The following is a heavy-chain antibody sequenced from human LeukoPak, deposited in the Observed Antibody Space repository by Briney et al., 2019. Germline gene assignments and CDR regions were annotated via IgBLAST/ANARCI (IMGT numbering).Heavy chain of an antibody. CDR1: GYTFSSYG. Sequence: GASVKVSCKASGYTFSSYGISWVRQAPGQGLEWMGWVSAYADDTNYVQKFQGRVTMTTDTPTSTAYMELRSLRSDDTAVYYCARDCIGCHGFDYWGQGTLVTVSS. V-gene: IGHV1-18*01. D-gene: IGHD2-15*01. CDR3: ARDCIGCHGFDY. J-gene: IGHJ4*02. CDR2: VSAYADDT.